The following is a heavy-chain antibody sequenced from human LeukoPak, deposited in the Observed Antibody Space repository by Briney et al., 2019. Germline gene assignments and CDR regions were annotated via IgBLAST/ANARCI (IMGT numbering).Heavy chain of an antibody. J-gene: IGHJ4*02. D-gene: IGHD6-19*01. V-gene: IGHV3-48*02. CDR3: ARVSDPDSGWYYYFDY. Sequence: GGSLRLSCAASGFTFSSYSMNWVRQAPGKGLEWVSYISSSSSTICYADSVKGRFTISRDNAKNSLYLQMNSLRDEDTAVYYCARVSDPDSGWYYYFDYWGQGTLVTVSS. CDR2: ISSSSSTI. CDR1: GFTFSSYS.